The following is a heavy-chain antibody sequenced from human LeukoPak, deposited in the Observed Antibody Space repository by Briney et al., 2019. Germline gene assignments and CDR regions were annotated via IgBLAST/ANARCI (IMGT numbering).Heavy chain of an antibody. CDR1: GFTFSSYE. Sequence: GGSLRLSCAASGFTFSSYEMNWVRQAPGKGLEWVSYIYSSGSSTKYADSVKGRFTISRDNAKNSLHLQMSSLRVEDTAVYYCARGAYGDYGRGYWGQGTLVTVSS. CDR3: ARGAYGDYGRGY. J-gene: IGHJ4*02. CDR2: IYSSGSST. V-gene: IGHV3-48*03. D-gene: IGHD4-17*01.